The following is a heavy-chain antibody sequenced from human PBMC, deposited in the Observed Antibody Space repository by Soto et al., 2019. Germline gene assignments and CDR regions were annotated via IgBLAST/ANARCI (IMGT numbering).Heavy chain of an antibody. CDR2: IYYSGST. V-gene: IGHV4-59*01. D-gene: IGHD2-15*01. CDR3: ARDPTGGNPRRHYYYGMDV. Sequence: SETLSLTCTVSGGSISSYYWSWIRQPPGKGLEWIGYIYYSGSTNYNPSLKSRVTISVDTSKNQFSLRLSSVTAADTAVYYCARDPTGGNPRRHYYYGMDVWGQGTTVTVSS. CDR1: GGSISSYY. J-gene: IGHJ6*02.